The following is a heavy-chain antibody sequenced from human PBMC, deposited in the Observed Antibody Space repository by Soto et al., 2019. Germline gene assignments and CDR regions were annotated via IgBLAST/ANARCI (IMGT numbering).Heavy chain of an antibody. CDR3: ARPGRGLGCCSVGSGLPDY. CDR1: GYTFTSYY. D-gene: IGHD2-15*01. CDR2: INPSGGST. V-gene: IGHV1-46*01. J-gene: IGHJ4*02. Sequence: QVQLVQSGAEVKKPGASVKVSCKASGYTFTSYYMHWVRQAPGQGLEWMGIINPSGGSTSYAQKFQGRVTMTRDPSPSTVYMELSSLKSEDTAVYYCARPGRGLGCCSVGSGLPDYWGQGTLVSVSS.